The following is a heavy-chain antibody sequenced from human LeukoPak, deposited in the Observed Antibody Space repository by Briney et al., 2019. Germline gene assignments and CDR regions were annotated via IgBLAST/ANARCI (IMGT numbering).Heavy chain of an antibody. CDR2: IYPGDSDT. J-gene: IGHJ5*02. CDR1: GYSFTSYW. Sequence: GESLKISCKGSGYSFTSYWLGWVRQMPGKGLEWMGIIYPGDSDTRYSPSFQGQVTISADKSISTAYLQWSSLKASDTAMYYCARWCSGGSCYSDWFDPWGQGTLVTVSS. D-gene: IGHD2-15*01. V-gene: IGHV5-51*01. CDR3: ARWCSGGSCYSDWFDP.